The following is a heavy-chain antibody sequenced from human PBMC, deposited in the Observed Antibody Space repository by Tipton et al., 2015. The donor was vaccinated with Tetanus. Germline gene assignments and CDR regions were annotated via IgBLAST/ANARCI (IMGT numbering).Heavy chain of an antibody. Sequence: QVQLVQSGAEVKKPGASVKVSCKASGYTFTSYYMHWVRQAPGQGLEWMGIINPSGGSTSYAQKFQGRVTMTRDTSTSTVYMELSSLRSENTAENYCARAVTGRYYVDYWGQGTLVSFS. CDR1: GYTFTSYY. CDR3: ARAVTGRYYVDY. CDR2: INPSGGST. J-gene: IGHJ4*02. D-gene: IGHD2-21*02. V-gene: IGHV1-46*01.